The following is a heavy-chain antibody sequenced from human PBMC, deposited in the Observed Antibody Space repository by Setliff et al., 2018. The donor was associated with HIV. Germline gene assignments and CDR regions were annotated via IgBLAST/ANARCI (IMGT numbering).Heavy chain of an antibody. D-gene: IGHD3-3*01. CDR3: TNKPESVNPFEV. J-gene: IGHJ3*01. CDR1: GFRIQDHT. V-gene: IGHV3-20*04. Sequence: GESLKISCAASGFRIQDHTMAWVRQAPGKGLAGICGVIWNGDSTNYADSVKGRFDISRDNSKNPLYVQMSSRRGEDTAVYYCTNKPESVNPFEVWGQGTVVTVSS. CDR2: VIWNGDST.